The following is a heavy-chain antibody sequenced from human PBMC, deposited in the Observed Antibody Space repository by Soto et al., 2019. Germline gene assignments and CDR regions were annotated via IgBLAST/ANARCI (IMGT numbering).Heavy chain of an antibody. Sequence: GGSLRLSCAASGLTFIYAWMSWVRQAPGKGLEWVGRIKSKTEGVTIDYAAPVKGRFTISRDDSKNTVYLEMNSLETGDTAVYYCTTDDITNRVWGQGTQVTVSS. J-gene: IGHJ4*02. CDR3: TTDDITNRV. V-gene: IGHV3-15*01. CDR1: GLTFIYAW. CDR2: IKSKTEGVTI. D-gene: IGHD1-20*01.